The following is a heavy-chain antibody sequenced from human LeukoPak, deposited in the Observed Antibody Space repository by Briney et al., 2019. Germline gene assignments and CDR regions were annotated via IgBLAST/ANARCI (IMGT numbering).Heavy chain of an antibody. J-gene: IGHJ4*02. V-gene: IGHV4-59*01. D-gene: IGHD6-19*01. Sequence: SETLSLTCTVSGGSISTYYWTWIRQPPGKGLEWIGFINYSGSNNYNPSLQSRVTMSVDTSKAQFSLRLNSVTAADTAVYYCARRSSGWEDNYFDYWGQGALVTVSS. CDR1: GGSISTYY. CDR3: ARRSSGWEDNYFDY. CDR2: INYSGSN.